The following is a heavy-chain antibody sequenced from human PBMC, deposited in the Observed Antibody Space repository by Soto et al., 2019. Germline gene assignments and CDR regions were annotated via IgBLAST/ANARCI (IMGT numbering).Heavy chain of an antibody. V-gene: IGHV1-2*02. CDR1: GFTFSGFY. Sequence: QVQLVQSGAAVKRPGASVKVSCEPSGFTFSGFYLHWVRQAPGQGLEWMGWIKPNTDDTGYAQKFQGRVTLTWDTFRSAGYMDLSSLLSDVTVVYYYARSRYSLGGDGQHYCNGIDLWGLGTTVTVSS. CDR3: ARSRYSLGGDGQHYCNGIDL. D-gene: IGHD1-1*01. CDR2: IKPNTDDT. J-gene: IGHJ6*02.